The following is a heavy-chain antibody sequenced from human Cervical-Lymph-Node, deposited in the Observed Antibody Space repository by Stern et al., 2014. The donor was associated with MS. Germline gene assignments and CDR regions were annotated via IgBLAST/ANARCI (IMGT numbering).Heavy chain of an antibody. J-gene: IGHJ4*02. CDR1: GFTFRDYY. CDR2: ISSSSSYT. V-gene: IGHV3-11*06. CDR3: ARGESIAADDY. D-gene: IGHD6-13*01. Sequence: VQLWESGGGLVKPGGSLRLSCAASGFTFRDYYLSWISQAPGKGLEWVSYISSSSSYTNYADSVKGRFTISRDNAKNSLYLQMNSLRAEDTAVYYCARGESIAADDYWGQGTLVTVSS.